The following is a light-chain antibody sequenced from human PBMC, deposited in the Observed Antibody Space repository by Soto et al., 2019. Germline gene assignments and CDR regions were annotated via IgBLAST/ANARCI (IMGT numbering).Light chain of an antibody. CDR1: QSISSW. CDR2: KAS. V-gene: IGKV1-5*03. Sequence: GDRVTITCRASQSISSWLAWYQQKPGKAPKLLIYKASTLESGVPSRFSGSGSGTEFTLTISSLQPDDFATYYCQQSFTFVPGTKVDIK. CDR3: QQSFT. J-gene: IGKJ3*01.